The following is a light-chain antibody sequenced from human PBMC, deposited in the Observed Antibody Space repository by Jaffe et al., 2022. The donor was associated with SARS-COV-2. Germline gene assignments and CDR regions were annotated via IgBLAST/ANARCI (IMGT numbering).Light chain of an antibody. V-gene: IGKV1-5*03. Sequence: DIQMTQSPSTLSASVGDRVTITCRASQSISTWLAWYQQKPGKAPKLLIYTASSLRSGVPSRFSGSGSGTEFTLTISSLQPDDFATYYCQHFNSYPLTFGGGTKVQMK. CDR2: TAS. J-gene: IGKJ4*01. CDR3: QHFNSYPLT. CDR1: QSISTW.